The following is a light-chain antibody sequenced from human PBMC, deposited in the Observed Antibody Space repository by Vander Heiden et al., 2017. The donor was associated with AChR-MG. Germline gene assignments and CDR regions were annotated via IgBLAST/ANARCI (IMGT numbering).Light chain of an antibody. CDR3: QQYNSSPLT. CDR2: MAS. V-gene: IGKV1-5*03. Sequence: DIQMTQPPSTLSASVGDRVTITCRASQSISSWLAWYQQKPGKAPNLLIYMASSLESGVPSRFNGSASGTEFTLTISSLHPDDFATYYCQQYNSSPLTFGGGTKVEIK. J-gene: IGKJ4*01. CDR1: QSISSW.